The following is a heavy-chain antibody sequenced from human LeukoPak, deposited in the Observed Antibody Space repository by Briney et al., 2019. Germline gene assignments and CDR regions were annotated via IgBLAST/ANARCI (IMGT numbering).Heavy chain of an antibody. CDR3: ASDGVLWFGELLFPGGYGMDV. J-gene: IGHJ6*02. Sequence: ASVKVSCKASGYTFTGYYMHWVRQAPGQGLEWMGWINPNSGGTNYAQKFQGRVTMTRDTSISTAYMELSRLRSDDTAVYYCASDGVLWFGELLFPGGYGMDVWGQGTTVTVSS. CDR2: INPNSGGT. V-gene: IGHV1-2*02. CDR1: GYTFTGYY. D-gene: IGHD3-10*01.